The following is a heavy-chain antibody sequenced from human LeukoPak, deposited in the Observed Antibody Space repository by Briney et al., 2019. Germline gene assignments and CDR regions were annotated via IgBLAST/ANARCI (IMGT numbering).Heavy chain of an antibody. CDR1: GFIFSDYY. Sequence: GGSLRLSCAASGFIFSDYYMSWIRQAPGKGLEWVSYISSSGSTIYYADSVKGRFTISRDNAKNSLYLQMNSLRAEDTAVYYCARDPLRYLPVGHYDYWGQGTLVAVSS. D-gene: IGHD3-9*01. CDR3: ARDPLRYLPVGHYDY. CDR2: ISSSGSTI. J-gene: IGHJ4*02. V-gene: IGHV3-11*01.